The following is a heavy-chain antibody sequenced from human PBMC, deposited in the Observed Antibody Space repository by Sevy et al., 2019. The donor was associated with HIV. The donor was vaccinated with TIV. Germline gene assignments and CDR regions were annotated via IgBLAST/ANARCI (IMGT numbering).Heavy chain of an antibody. CDR2: IYYNGHI. CDR1: GGSITSLY. CDR3: AGENAWGRGYS. J-gene: IGHJ4*02. D-gene: IGHD1-26*01. Sequence: SETLSLTCTVSGGSITSLYWNWIRQPPGKGLEWIANIYYNGHINYNPTLKSRVTLTLDTSKNQFSLRLSSVTAAATAMYYCAGENAWGRGYSWGQGTLVTVS. V-gene: IGHV4-59*08.